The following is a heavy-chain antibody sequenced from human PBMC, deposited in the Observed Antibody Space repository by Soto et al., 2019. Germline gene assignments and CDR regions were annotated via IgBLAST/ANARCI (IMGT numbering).Heavy chain of an antibody. CDR1: GFTFDDYA. CDR2: ISWNSGNI. V-gene: IGHV3-9*01. CDR3: VRSKGGYSYGTPFDY. D-gene: IGHD5-12*01. J-gene: IGHJ4*02. Sequence: EVQLEESGGALVQPGRSLRLSCAASGFTFDDYAMHWVRQVLGKGLEWVSSISWNSGNIGYADSVKGRFTTSRDNAKKSLYLRMNSLRPEDTALYYGVRSKGGYSYGTPFDYWGQGTLVTVSS.